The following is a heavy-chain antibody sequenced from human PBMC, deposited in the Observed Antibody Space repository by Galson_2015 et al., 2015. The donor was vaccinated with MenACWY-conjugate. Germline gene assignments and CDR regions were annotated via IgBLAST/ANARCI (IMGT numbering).Heavy chain of an antibody. V-gene: IGHV3-30-3*01. D-gene: IGHD3-3*01. CDR1: GFTFSSYV. CDR2: ISEDGNNK. Sequence: SLRLSCAASGFTFSSYVMHWVRQAPGKGLEWVAVISEDGNNKNYADSVKGRFTISRDNSKNTLYLQMNTLRAEDTAVYYCAREGNDYEFRSTYDYYSDYWGQGTLVTVAS. J-gene: IGHJ4*02. CDR3: AREGNDYEFRSTYDYYSDY.